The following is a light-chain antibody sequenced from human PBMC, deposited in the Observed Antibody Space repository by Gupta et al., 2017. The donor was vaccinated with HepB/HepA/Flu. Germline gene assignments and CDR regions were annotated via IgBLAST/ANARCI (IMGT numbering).Light chain of an antibody. V-gene: IGKV1-5*03. CDR2: KAS. CDR3: QQYTSDPWT. J-gene: IGKJ1*01. CDR1: RSLYGW. Sequence: DIQMTQTPSALSASVGDRVTITCRASRSLYGWLAWYQQTPGKAPKVLISKASILESGVPSRFNGSGSETEFSLTITNLQPDDFATYYCQQYTSDPWTFGQGTKVEVK.